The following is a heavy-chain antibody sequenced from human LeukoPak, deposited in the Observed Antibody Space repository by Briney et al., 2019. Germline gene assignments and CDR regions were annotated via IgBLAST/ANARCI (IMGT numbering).Heavy chain of an antibody. D-gene: IGHD5-18*01. CDR1: GFTFSDYY. V-gene: IGHV3-11*01. Sequence: GGSRRLSCAASGFTFSDYYMSWIRQAPGKGLEWVSYISSSGSTIYYADSVKGRFTISRDNAKNSLYLQMNSLRAEDTAVYYCARSLLRYSYAHFGYWGQGTLVTVSS. CDR3: ARSLLRYSYAHFGY. J-gene: IGHJ4*02. CDR2: ISSSGSTI.